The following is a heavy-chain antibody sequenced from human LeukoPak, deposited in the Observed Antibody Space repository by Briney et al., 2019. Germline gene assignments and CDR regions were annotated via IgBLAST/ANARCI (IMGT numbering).Heavy chain of an antibody. J-gene: IGHJ4*02. CDR3: AKDRDSAMVPAIIDY. D-gene: IGHD5-18*01. CDR1: GFTFSSYA. Sequence: GGSLRLSCAASGFTFSSYAMSWVRQAPGKGLEWVSAISGGGSTYYADSVKGRFTISRDNSKNTLYLQLNSLRAEDTAVYFCAKDRDSAMVPAIIDYWGQGTLVTVSS. V-gene: IGHV3-23*01. CDR2: ISGGGST.